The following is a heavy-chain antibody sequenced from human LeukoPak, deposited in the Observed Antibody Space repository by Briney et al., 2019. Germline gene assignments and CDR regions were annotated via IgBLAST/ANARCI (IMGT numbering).Heavy chain of an antibody. Sequence: SGPTLVKPTQTLTLTCTLSGLSLTTSGVGVGWIRQPPGKALEWLALIYWDDIKGYSPSLKNRLTITEDTSKNQVVLTMTNMDPVDTATYYCAQHTYNDNWHGWFDSWGQGILVTVSS. CDR3: AQHTYNDNWHGWFDS. CDR2: IYWDDIK. CDR1: GLSLTTSGVG. V-gene: IGHV2-5*02. J-gene: IGHJ5*01. D-gene: IGHD1-1*01.